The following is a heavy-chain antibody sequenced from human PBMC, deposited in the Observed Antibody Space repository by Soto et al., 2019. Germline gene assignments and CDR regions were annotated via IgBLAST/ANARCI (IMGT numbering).Heavy chain of an antibody. CDR3: ARGRDFWSGYYIGY. CDR2: VSHSKST. J-gene: IGHJ4*02. CDR1: GDTVTSDY. V-gene: IGHV4-59*02. D-gene: IGHD3-3*01. Sequence: PSETLSLTCSVSGDTVTSDYWNWIRQPPGKRLEWIGYVSHSKSTNYNPSLKSRVTISVDTSKNQFSLNLNSVTAADTAVYYCARGRDFWSGYYIGYWGQGTLVTVSS.